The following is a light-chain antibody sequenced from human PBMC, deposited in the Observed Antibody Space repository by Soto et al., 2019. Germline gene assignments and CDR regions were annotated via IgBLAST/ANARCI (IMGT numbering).Light chain of an antibody. V-gene: IGKV3-15*01. J-gene: IGKJ2*01. CDR3: QQYNSWPPYT. CDR1: QSVRSN. Sequence: EIVMTQSPATLSLSPGGTATLFCRAGQSVRSNLAWYQQKAGQAPRLLIFAASVRATGIPARFSGSGSGTEFTLTISSLQSEDFAVYYCQQYNSWPPYTFGQGTKLEI. CDR2: AAS.